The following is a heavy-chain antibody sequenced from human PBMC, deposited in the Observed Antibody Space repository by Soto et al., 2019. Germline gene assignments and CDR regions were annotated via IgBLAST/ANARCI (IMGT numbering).Heavy chain of an antibody. V-gene: IGHV1-46*01. Sequence: GASVKVSCKASGYTFTSYAMHWVRQAPGQGLEWMEIINPSGGSTSYAQKFQGRVTMTRDTSTSTVYMELSSLRSEDTAVYYCARGPPLYSYGPKKNNWFDPWGQGTLVTVSS. D-gene: IGHD5-18*01. CDR3: ARGPPLYSYGPKKNNWFDP. CDR1: GYTFTSYA. CDR2: INPSGGST. J-gene: IGHJ5*02.